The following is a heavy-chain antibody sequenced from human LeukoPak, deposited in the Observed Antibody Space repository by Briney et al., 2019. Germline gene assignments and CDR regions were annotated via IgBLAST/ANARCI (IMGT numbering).Heavy chain of an antibody. CDR2: TYYRSKWYN. CDR3: ARDSCTNGVCPAIIDN. D-gene: IGHD2-8*01. Sequence: SQTLSLTCAISGDSVSITSAVWNWIRQSPSRGLEWLGRTYYRSKWYNDYAVSVKSRITINPDTSKNQFSLQLKSVTPEDTAVYYCARDSCTNGVCPAIIDNWGQGTLVTVSS. J-gene: IGHJ4*02. V-gene: IGHV6-1*01. CDR1: GDSVSITSAV.